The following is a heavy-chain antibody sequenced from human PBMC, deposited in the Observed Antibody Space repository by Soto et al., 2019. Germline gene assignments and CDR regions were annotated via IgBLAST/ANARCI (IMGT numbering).Heavy chain of an antibody. V-gene: IGHV3-21*01. Sequence: PGGSLRVSCSASGFTFSTYAMNWVRQAPGKGLEWVSAITRSSNYIYYADSVKGRFTISRANAKNSLYMQMNSLRAADTAVYYCARAALSSQTGRVEELDNWGQGTLVTVYS. J-gene: IGHJ4*02. CDR2: ITRSSNYI. CDR3: ARAALSSQTGRVEELDN. CDR1: GFTFSTYA. D-gene: IGHD1-1*01.